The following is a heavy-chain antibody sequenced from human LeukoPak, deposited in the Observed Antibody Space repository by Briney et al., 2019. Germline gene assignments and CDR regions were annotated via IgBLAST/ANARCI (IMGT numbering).Heavy chain of an antibody. V-gene: IGHV4-59*01. CDR3: ARVPYYYDSSGYYLRWFDP. CDR1: GGSISSYY. Sequence: ASETLSLTCTVSGGSISSYYWSWIRQPPGKGLEWIGYIYYSGSTNYNPSLKSRVTISVDTSKNQFSLKLSSVTAADTAVYYCARVPYYYDSSGYYLRWFDPWGQGTLVTVSS. D-gene: IGHD3-22*01. J-gene: IGHJ5*02. CDR2: IYYSGST.